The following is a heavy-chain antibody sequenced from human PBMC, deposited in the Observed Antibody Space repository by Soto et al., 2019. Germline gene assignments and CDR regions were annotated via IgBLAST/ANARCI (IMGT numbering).Heavy chain of an antibody. J-gene: IGHJ6*02. Sequence: ASVKVSCKASGYTFTGYYMHWVRQAPGQGLEWMGWINPNSGGTNYAQKFQGWVTMTRDTSISTAYMELSRLRSDDTAVYYCARAVVVVVAAFYYYYGMDVWGQGTKVTVS. CDR1: GYTFTGYY. V-gene: IGHV1-2*04. CDR3: ARAVVVVVAAFYYYYGMDV. D-gene: IGHD2-15*01. CDR2: INPNSGGT.